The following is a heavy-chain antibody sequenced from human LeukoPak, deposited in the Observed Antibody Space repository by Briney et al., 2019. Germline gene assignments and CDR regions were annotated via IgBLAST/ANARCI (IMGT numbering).Heavy chain of an antibody. CDR1: GFTFSSYA. J-gene: IGHJ4*02. D-gene: IGHD5-12*01. V-gene: IGHV3-30-3*01. CDR2: ISYDGSNK. CDR3: ATSPWLFDY. Sequence: GGSLRLSCAASGFTFSSYAMHWVRQAPGKGLEWVAVISYDGSNKYYADSVKGRFTISRDNSKNTLYLQMNSLRAEDTAVYYCATSPWLFDYWGQGTRVTVSS.